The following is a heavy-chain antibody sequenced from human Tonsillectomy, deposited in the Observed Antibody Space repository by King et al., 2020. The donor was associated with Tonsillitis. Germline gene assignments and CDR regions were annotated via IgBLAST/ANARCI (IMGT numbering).Heavy chain of an antibody. CDR2: ISYDGSNK. J-gene: IGHJ4*02. CDR3: ARDGRELTGDYYFDY. Sequence: VQLVESGGGVVQPGRSLRLSCAASGFTFSSYPIHWVRQAPGKGLERVAVISYDGSNKYYADSVKGRFTISRDNSKNKLYLQMNSLRAEDTAVYYCARDGRELTGDYYFDYWGQGTLVTVSS. D-gene: IGHD7-27*01. CDR1: GFTFSSYP. V-gene: IGHV3-30-3*01.